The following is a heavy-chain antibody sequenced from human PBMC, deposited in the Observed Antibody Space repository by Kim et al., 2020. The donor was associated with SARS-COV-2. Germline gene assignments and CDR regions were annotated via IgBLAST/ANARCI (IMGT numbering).Heavy chain of an antibody. Sequence: GGSLRLSCAASGFTFSSYGMHWVRQAPGKGLEWVAVIWYDGSNKYYADSVKGRFTISRDNSKNTLYLQMNSLRAEDTAVYYCAREGAWDSGSGFDYCGQGTPVTVSS. J-gene: IGHJ4*02. CDR2: IWYDGSNK. CDR3: AREGAWDSGSGFDY. D-gene: IGHD1-26*01. CDR1: GFTFSSYG. V-gene: IGHV3-33*01.